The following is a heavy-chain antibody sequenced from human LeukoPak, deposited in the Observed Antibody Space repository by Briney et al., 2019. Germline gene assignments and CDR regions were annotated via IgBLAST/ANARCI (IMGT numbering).Heavy chain of an antibody. CDR2: IYTSGST. D-gene: IGHD5-18*01. V-gene: IGHV4-4*07. CDR3: ASPSPAAYSYGYFDY. Sequence: SETLSLTCTVSGGSISSYYWSWIRQPAGKGLEWIGRIYTSGSTNYNPSLKSRVTMSVDTSKNQFSLKLSSVTAADTAVYYCASPSPAAYSYGYFDYWGQGTLVTVSS. CDR1: GGSISSYY. J-gene: IGHJ4*02.